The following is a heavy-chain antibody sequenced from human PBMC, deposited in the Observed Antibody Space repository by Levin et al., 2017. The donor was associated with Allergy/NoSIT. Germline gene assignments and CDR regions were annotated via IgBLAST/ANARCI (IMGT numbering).Heavy chain of an antibody. CDR2: MSASGRTT. V-gene: IGHV3-23*01. J-gene: IGHJ4*02. CDR1: GFSFSGYA. Sequence: RPGGSLRLSCSGSGFSFSGYAMSWVRQAPGKGLEWVSSMSASGRTTYYADSVRGRFTISRDNSKNTVSLQMNTLRAEDTALYYCAKEERSLHFDYWGQGTLVTVSS. D-gene: IGHD5/OR15-5a*01. CDR3: AKEERSLHFDY.